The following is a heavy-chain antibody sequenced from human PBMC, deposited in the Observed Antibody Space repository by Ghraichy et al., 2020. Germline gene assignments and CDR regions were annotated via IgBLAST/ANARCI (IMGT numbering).Heavy chain of an antibody. CDR3: TKEYRQQLFDY. Sequence: GGSLRLSCAASGFTFSLNAMSWVRQAPGKGLEWVSTLGNSGDSTYYPDSVKGRFTISRDNSKNTVYLQMNSLRAEDTAVYYCTKEYRQQLFDYWGQGTLVTVSS. V-gene: IGHV3-23*01. CDR2: LGNSGDST. CDR1: GFTFSLNA. D-gene: IGHD1-1*01. J-gene: IGHJ4*01.